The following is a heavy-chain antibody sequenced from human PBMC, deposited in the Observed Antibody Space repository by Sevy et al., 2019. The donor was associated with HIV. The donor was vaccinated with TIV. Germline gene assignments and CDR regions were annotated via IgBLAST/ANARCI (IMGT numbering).Heavy chain of an antibody. CDR1: GYIFTSYD. Sequence: ASVKVSCKASGYIFTSYDINWVRQATGQGLEWMGWMNPNTDNTGYAQKFQGRVTMTRNTSISTAYMELSSLRSEDTAVYYCVRSGDSSGLKTYFDYWGQGTLVTVSS. CDR3: VRSGDSSGLKTYFDY. V-gene: IGHV1-8*01. CDR2: MNPNTDNT. D-gene: IGHD3-22*01. J-gene: IGHJ4*02.